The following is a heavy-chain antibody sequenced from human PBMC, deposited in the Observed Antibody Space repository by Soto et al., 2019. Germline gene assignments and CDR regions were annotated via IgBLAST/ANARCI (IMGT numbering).Heavy chain of an antibody. Sequence: GGSLRLSCSASGFTFSSYAMHWVRQDPGKGLEYVSAISSNRGSTYYADSVKGRFTISRDNSKNTLYLQMSSLRAEDTAVYYCVKDLSRYYYDSSGYYPGGDYWGQGTLVTVSS. D-gene: IGHD3-22*01. V-gene: IGHV3-64D*06. CDR1: GFTFSSYA. CDR2: ISSNRGST. CDR3: VKDLSRYYYDSSGYYPGGDY. J-gene: IGHJ4*02.